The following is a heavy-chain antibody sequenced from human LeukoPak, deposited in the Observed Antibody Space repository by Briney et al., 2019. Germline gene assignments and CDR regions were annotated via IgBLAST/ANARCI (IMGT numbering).Heavy chain of an antibody. V-gene: IGHV3-33*06. CDR1: GFTFSSYG. CDR3: AKSLDYSNSFDY. Sequence: GGSLRLSCAAPGFTFSSYGMHWVRQAPGKGLEWVAIIWYDGSNKYYADSVKGRFTISRDNSKNTLYLQMNSLRAEDTAVYYCAKSLDYSNSFDYWGQGTLVTVSS. D-gene: IGHD4-11*01. CDR2: IWYDGSNK. J-gene: IGHJ4*02.